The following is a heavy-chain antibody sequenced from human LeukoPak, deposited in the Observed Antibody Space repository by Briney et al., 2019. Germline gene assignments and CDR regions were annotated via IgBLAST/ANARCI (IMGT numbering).Heavy chain of an antibody. CDR2: IIPIFGTA. CDR1: GGTFSSYA. V-gene: IGHV1-69*06. D-gene: IGHD3-9*01. Sequence: PVKVSCKASGGTFSSYAISWVRQAPRQGLEWMGGIIPIFGTANYAQKFQGRVTITADKSTSTAYMELSSLRSEDTAVYYCAIKKGGYYDILTGYFGCAFDIWGQGTMVTVSS. CDR3: AIKKGGYYDILTGYFGCAFDI. J-gene: IGHJ3*02.